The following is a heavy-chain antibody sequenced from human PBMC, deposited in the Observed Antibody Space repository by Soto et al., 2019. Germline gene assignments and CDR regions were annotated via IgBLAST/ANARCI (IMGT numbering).Heavy chain of an antibody. D-gene: IGHD2-21*02. V-gene: IGHV4-38-2*01. CDR3: ARESSGGNFDFDI. CDR2: ISHSGST. CDR1: GYSITTGYS. J-gene: IGHJ3*02. Sequence: SETLSLTCAVSGYSITTGYSWDWIRQPPGKGLEWIGTISHSGSTNYNQSLKSRLTMSLDTSKNQFSLKLRSVTAAETAVYYCARESSGGNFDFDIWGQGTMVTVSS.